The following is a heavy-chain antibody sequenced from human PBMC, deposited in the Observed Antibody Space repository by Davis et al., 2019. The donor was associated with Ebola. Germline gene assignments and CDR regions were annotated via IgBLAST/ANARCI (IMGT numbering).Heavy chain of an antibody. Sequence: ASVNVSCKASGYTFTSYGISWVRQAPGQGLEWMGWISAYNGNTNYAQKLQGRVTMTRDTSISTAYMELSRLRSDDTAVYYCARGGIYDSSGYWYYWGQGTLVTVSS. CDR1: GYTFTSYG. J-gene: IGHJ4*02. V-gene: IGHV1-18*04. CDR2: ISAYNGNT. CDR3: ARGGIYDSSGYWYY. D-gene: IGHD3-22*01.